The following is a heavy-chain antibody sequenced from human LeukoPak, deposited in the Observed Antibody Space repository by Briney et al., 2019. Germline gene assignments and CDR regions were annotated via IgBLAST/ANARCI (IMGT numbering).Heavy chain of an antibody. Sequence: GGSLRLSCAAAGFTFASYGMHWVRQAPGKGLEWVALISYDGSDEYFADSVEGRFTISRDNSKNTLYLQVNNLRPDDTAVYYCARAVYSYGYFFDFWGLGTLVIVSS. CDR2: ISYDGSDE. CDR1: GFTFASYG. CDR3: ARAVYSYGYFFDF. J-gene: IGHJ4*02. V-gene: IGHV3-30*03. D-gene: IGHD5-18*01.